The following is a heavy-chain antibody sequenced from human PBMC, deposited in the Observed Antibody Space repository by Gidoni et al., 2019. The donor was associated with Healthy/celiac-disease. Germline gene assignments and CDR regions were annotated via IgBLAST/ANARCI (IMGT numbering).Heavy chain of an antibody. CDR1: GFTFDDYA. CDR2: ISWNSGSI. J-gene: IGHJ6*02. D-gene: IGHD4-17*01. CDR3: AKDIGDDYHGHYYYYGMDV. V-gene: IGHV3-9*01. Sequence: EVQLVESGGGLVQPGRSLRLSCAASGFTFDDYAMPWVRQAPGKGLEWVSGISWNSGSIGYADSVKGRFTISRDNAKNSLYLQMNSLRAEDTALYYCAKDIGDDYHGHYYYYGMDVWGQGTTVTVSS.